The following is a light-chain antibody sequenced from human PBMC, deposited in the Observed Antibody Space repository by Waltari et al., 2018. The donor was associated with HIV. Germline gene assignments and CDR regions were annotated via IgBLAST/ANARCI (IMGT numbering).Light chain of an antibody. CDR1: PGVSNS. CDR3: QQYNSWPRT. Sequence: EIVMTQSPATLSVSPGGRATLSCRASPGVSNSLVWYQQRPGQAPRLLSYGGSTRATGIPGRFSGSGSGTDFTLTINSLQSEDFAVYYCQQYNSWPRTFGQGTKVEVK. V-gene: IGKV3-15*01. CDR2: GGS. J-gene: IGKJ1*01.